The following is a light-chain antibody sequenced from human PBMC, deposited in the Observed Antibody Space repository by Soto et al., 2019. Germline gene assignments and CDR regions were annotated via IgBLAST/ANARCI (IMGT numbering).Light chain of an antibody. J-gene: IGKJ5*01. V-gene: IGKV1D-12*01. CDR3: QQANSFPIT. Sequence: DIQMTQSPSSVSASVGDRVTITCRASQGITNRLAWYQQKRGRAPKLLIYEASSLQSGVPSRISGSGSGTDFTLTISSLQPEDFATYYCQQANSFPITFGQGPRLEIK. CDR2: EAS. CDR1: QGITNR.